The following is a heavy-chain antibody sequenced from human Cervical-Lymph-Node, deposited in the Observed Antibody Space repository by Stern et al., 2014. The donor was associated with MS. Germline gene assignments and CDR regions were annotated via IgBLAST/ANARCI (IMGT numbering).Heavy chain of an antibody. J-gene: IGHJ4*02. Sequence: VQLVQSGGGLVKPGGSLRLSCAASGFSFSDHYMSWIRQAPGKGLEGVSYIGSTVSTIYYADSVKGRFTISRDTAKNSLYLQMNSLRAEDTAVYYCARDPRRGDGYNFDYWGQGTLVTVSS. CDR1: GFSFSDHY. CDR3: ARDPRRGDGYNFDY. D-gene: IGHD5-24*01. V-gene: IGHV3-11*01. CDR2: IGSTVSTI.